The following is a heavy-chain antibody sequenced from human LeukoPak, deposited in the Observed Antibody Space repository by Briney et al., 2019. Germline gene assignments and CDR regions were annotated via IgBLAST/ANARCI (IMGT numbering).Heavy chain of an antibody. J-gene: IGHJ5*02. V-gene: IGHV4-59*11. CDR2: IYSRGSA. CDR1: GGSISGHY. D-gene: IGHD2-21*02. CDR3: ARGDSNRFDP. Sequence: SETLSLTCTVSGGSISGHYWSWIRQPPGKGLEWIGYIYSRGSANYNSSLNIRVTVLVDTSKNQFSLKLSSVTAADTAVYYCARGDSNRFDPWGQGTLVIVSS.